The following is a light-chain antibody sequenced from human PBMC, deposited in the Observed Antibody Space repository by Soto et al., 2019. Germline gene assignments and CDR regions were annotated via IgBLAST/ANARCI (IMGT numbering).Light chain of an antibody. Sequence: AIQLTQSPSSLSASVGDRVTMTCRASQGISSALAWYQQKPGKPPNLLIYGASRLESGVPSRFSGIGSGTDFTLTISSLQPEDFATYYCQQFNSYLPTFGPGTKVDI. CDR1: QGISSA. V-gene: IGKV1-13*02. CDR3: QQFNSYLPT. CDR2: GAS. J-gene: IGKJ3*01.